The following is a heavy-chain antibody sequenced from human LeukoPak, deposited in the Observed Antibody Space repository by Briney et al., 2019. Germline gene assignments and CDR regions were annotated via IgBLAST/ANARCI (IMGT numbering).Heavy chain of an antibody. CDR3: ARADYCSSTSCYLHY. D-gene: IGHD2-2*01. CDR1: GYTFTSYY. CDR2: INPSGGST. V-gene: IGHV1-46*01. Sequence: AASVKVSCKASGYTFTSYYMHWVRQAPGQGLEWTGIINPSGGSTSYARKFQGRVTMTRDTSTSTVYMELSSLRSEDTAVYYCARADYCSSTSCYLHYWGQGTLVTVSS. J-gene: IGHJ4*02.